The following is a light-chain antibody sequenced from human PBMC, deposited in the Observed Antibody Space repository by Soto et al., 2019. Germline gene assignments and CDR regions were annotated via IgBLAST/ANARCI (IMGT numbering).Light chain of an antibody. Sequence: QSALTQPASVSGSPGQSITISCTGTSSDVGGYNYVSWYQQHPGKAPKLMIYYVSNRPSGVSNRFSGSKSGNTASLTISGLQAEDDADYYCSSYTSSSTWVFGGGTKITVL. J-gene: IGLJ3*02. CDR1: SSDVGGYNY. V-gene: IGLV2-14*01. CDR3: SSYTSSSTWV. CDR2: YVS.